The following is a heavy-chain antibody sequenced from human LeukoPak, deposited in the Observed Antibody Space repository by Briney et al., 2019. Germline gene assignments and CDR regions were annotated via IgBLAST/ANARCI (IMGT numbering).Heavy chain of an antibody. J-gene: IGHJ4*02. D-gene: IGHD5-18*01. CDR1: GASMSTHY. CDR2: LLDSWRT. Sequence: SGTLSLTCTVSGASMSTHYWSWLRQPPGKGLEWIGYLLDSWRTKDNPSLQSRVTLSADTSKNQFSLRLTSVTAADTAVYYCATIRRGSIYGYFDFWGQGILDTVSS. V-gene: IGHV4-59*11. CDR3: ATIRRGSIYGYFDF.